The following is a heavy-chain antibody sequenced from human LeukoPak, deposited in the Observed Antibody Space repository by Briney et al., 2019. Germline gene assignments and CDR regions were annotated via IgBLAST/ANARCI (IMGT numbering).Heavy chain of an antibody. V-gene: IGHV1-69*13. Sequence: GASVKVSCKASGGTFSSYAISWVRQAPGQGLEWMGGIITIFGTANYAQKFQGRVTITADESTSTAYMELSSLRSEDTAVYYCASAYDSSGYYYCGYWGQGTLVTVSS. CDR3: ASAYDSSGYYYCGY. J-gene: IGHJ4*02. CDR2: IITIFGTA. CDR1: GGTFSSYA. D-gene: IGHD3-22*01.